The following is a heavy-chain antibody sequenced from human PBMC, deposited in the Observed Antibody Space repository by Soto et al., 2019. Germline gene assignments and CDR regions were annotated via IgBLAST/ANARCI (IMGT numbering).Heavy chain of an antibody. CDR2: IGTAGDT. D-gene: IGHD6-13*01. J-gene: IGHJ4*02. Sequence: GSLRLSCAASGFTFSSYDMHWVRQATGKGLEWVSAIGTAGDTYYPGSVKGRFTISRENAKNSLYLQMNSLRAGDTAVYYCARAVAAAGVLDYWGQGTLVTVSS. V-gene: IGHV3-13*01. CDR3: ARAVAAAGVLDY. CDR1: GFTFSSYD.